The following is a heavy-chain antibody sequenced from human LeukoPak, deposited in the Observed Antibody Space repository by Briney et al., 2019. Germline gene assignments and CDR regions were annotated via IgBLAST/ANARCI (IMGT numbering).Heavy chain of an antibody. CDR3: AREYDYGVSGADY. V-gene: IGHV3-7*01. D-gene: IGHD4-17*01. CDR1: GFTFSSYW. J-gene: IGHJ4*02. Sequence: GGSLRLSCAASGFTFSSYWMSWVRQAPGKGLEWVAHINQDGSEKHFVDSVEGRFTISRDNAANSLFLQMNSLRAEDTAVYYCAREYDYGVSGADYWGQGTLVTVS. CDR2: INQDGSEK.